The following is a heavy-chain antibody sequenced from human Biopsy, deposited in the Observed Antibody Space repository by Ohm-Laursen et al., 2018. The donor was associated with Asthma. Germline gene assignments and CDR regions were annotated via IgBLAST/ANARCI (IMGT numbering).Heavy chain of an antibody. V-gene: IGHV3-53*01. CDR3: ARGDSSNWSHYYFDY. Sequence: LSLSCTASGFAVSRDYMFWVRQAPGKGLEWVSVIYSGGTSHTADSVRGRFTISRDYSKNTLYLQMHSLRAEDTAVYYCARGDSSNWSHYYFDYWGQGTLVTVSS. CDR1: GFAVSRDY. J-gene: IGHJ4*02. D-gene: IGHD3-22*01. CDR2: IYSGGTS.